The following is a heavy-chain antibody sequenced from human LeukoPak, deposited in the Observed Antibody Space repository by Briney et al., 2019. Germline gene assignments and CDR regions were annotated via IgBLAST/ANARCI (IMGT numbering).Heavy chain of an antibody. CDR3: ARFTITMTVVVPNFEY. V-gene: IGHV3-7*01. D-gene: IGHD3-22*01. J-gene: IGHJ4*02. Sequence: PGGSLRLSCAASGFTFSSYWMSWVRQAPGKGLEWVANIKQDGSEKYYVDSVKGRFTISRDNAKNSLYLQMNSLRAEDTAVYYCARFTITMTVVVPNFEYWGQGTLVTVSS. CDR1: GFTFSSYW. CDR2: IKQDGSEK.